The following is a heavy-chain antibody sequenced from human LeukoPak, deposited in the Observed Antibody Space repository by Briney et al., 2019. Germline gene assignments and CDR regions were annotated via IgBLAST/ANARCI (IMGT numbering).Heavy chain of an antibody. CDR2: IKSKTDSGTT. CDR3: TTDVEYCSGGSSGQECAFDI. Sequence: GGSLRLSCAASGFTFSNAWMSWVRQAPGKGLEWVGRIKSKTDSGTTDYAAPVKGRFTISRDDSNNTLYLQMNSLKTEDTDVYYCTTDVEYCSGGSSGQECAFDIWGQGKMVTVSS. V-gene: IGHV3-15*01. CDR1: GFTFSNAW. D-gene: IGHD2-15*01. J-gene: IGHJ3*02.